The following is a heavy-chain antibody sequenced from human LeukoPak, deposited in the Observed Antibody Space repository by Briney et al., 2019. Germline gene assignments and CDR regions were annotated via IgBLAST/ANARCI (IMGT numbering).Heavy chain of an antibody. V-gene: IGHV3-30*02. CDR1: GFTFSTSG. Sequence: PGGSLRLSCAASGFTFSTSGMHWVRQAPGKGLEWVAFIRFDGSNKFYADSVKGRFSISRDNFKDTLYLQMNSVRAEDSAVYNCAKGPLAQYYMDVWGKGATVTVSS. CDR3: AKGPLAQYYMDV. J-gene: IGHJ6*03. CDR2: IRFDGSNK.